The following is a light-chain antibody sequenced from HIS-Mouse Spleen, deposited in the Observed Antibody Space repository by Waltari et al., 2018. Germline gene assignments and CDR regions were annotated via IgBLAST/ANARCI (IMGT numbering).Light chain of an antibody. CDR2: EDR. CDR1: ALPQKY. Sequence: SYELTQPPSVSVSPGQTARITCSGDALPQKYAYWYQQKSGQAPVLVIYEDRKRPSGMPERLSGSRSRPMATLTISRAQVEDEADYYCDSTDSSGNHRVFGGGTKLTVL. J-gene: IGLJ2*01. CDR3: DSTDSSGNHRV. V-gene: IGLV3-10*01.